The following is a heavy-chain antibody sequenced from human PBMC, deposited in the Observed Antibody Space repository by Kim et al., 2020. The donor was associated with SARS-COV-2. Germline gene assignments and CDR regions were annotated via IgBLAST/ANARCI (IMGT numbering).Heavy chain of an antibody. CDR1: GFTFSDYY. V-gene: IGHV3-11*01. Sequence: GGSLRHSCAASGFTFSDYYMSWIRQAPGKGLEWVSYISSSGSTIYYADSVKGRFTISRDNAKNSLYLQMNSLRAEDTAVYYFANLRDGYMAYDYWGQGTLVTVSS. J-gene: IGHJ4*02. CDR3: ANLRDGYMAYDY. D-gene: IGHD5-12*01. CDR2: ISSSGSTI.